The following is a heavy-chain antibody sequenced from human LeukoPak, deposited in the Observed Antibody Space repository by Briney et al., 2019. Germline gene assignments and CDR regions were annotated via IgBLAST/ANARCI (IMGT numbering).Heavy chain of an antibody. J-gene: IGHJ4*02. CDR1: GYTLTELS. CDR3: ATGGGLRLMDPFAY. V-gene: IGHV1-24*01. Sequence: ASVKVSCKVSGYTLTELSMHWVRQAPGKGLDWMGGFDLEDGETIYAQKFQGRVTVTEDTSTDTAYMELSSLTSEDTAVYYCATGGGLRLMDPFAYWGQGTLVTVSS. D-gene: IGHD4-17*01. CDR2: FDLEDGET.